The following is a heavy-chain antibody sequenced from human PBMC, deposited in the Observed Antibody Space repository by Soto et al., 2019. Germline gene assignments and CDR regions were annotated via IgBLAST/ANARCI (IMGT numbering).Heavy chain of an antibody. V-gene: IGHV4-39*01. CDR1: GGSISSGGYY. CDR3: ARRGAAGTDYYYYGMDV. CDR2: IYYSGST. Sequence: SETLSLTCTVSGGSISSGGYYWSWIRQHPGKGLEWIGYIYYSGSTYYNPSLKSRVTISVDTSKNQFSLKLSSVTAADTAVYYCARRGAAGTDYYYYGMDVWAQGTTVTVSS. D-gene: IGHD6-13*01. J-gene: IGHJ6*02.